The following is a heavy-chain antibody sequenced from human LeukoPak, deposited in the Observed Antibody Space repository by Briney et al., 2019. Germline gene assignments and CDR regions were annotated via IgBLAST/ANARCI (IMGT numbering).Heavy chain of an antibody. V-gene: IGHV1-46*01. J-gene: IGHJ6*02. CDR1: GYTFTSYY. CDR2: INPSGGST. D-gene: IGHD3-10*01. Sequence: ASVKVSCKASGYTFTSYYMHWVRQAPGQGLEWMGIINPSGGSTSYAQKFQGRVTMTRDTSTSTVYMELSSLRSEDTAVYYCARSYYYGSGSYPPDYYYGMDVWGQGTLVTVSS. CDR3: ARSYYYGSGSYPPDYYYGMDV.